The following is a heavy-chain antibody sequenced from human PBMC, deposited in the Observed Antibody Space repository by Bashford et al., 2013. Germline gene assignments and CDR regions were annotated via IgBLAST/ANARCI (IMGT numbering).Heavy chain of an antibody. Sequence: VASVKVSCKASGYTFTGYYMHWVRQAPGQGLEWMGWINPNSGGTNYAQKFQGRVTMTRDTSISTAYMELSRLRAEDTAVYYCAKVTKTYYAMDVWGQGTTVTVSS. D-gene: IGHD4-11*01. CDR3: AKVTKTYYAMDV. CDR2: INPNSGGT. V-gene: IGHV1-2*02. J-gene: IGHJ6*02. CDR1: GYTFTGYY.